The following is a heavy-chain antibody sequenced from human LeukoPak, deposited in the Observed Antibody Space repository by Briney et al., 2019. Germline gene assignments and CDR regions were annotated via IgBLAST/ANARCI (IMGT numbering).Heavy chain of an antibody. J-gene: IGHJ4*02. Sequence: HPGGSLRLSCEASGFTLSTYWMNWVRQVPGKGLDWVANINPDGSGKRYMDSVKGRFTIARDNADNSLSLQMNSLRAEDTAVYYCASWGAGGNSWGQGTLVTVPS. CDR3: ASWGAGGNS. CDR1: GFTLSTYW. V-gene: IGHV3-7*01. D-gene: IGHD3-16*01. CDR2: INPDGSGK.